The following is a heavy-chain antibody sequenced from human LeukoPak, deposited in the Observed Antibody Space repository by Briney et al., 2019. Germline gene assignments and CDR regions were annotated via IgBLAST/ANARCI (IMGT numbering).Heavy chain of an antibody. D-gene: IGHD3-22*01. Sequence: SETLSLTCTVSGGSISSYYWSWIRQPPGKGLEWIGNIYDSGSTNYDPSLKSRVTISVDTSKNQCSLKLSSVTAADTAVYYCARQSISGSSLSYFDYWGQGTLVNVSS. V-gene: IGHV4-59*01. J-gene: IGHJ4*02. CDR3: ARQSISGSSLSYFDY. CDR1: GGSISSYY. CDR2: IYDSGST.